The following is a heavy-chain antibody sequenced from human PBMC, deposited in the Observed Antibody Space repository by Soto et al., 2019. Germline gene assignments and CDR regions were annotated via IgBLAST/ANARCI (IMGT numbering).Heavy chain of an antibody. V-gene: IGHV1-69*13. CDR1: GGTFSSYA. J-gene: IGHJ4*02. Sequence: SVKVSCKASGGTFSSYAISWVRQAPGQGLEWMGGIIPIFGTANYAQKFQGRVTITADESTSTAYMELSSLRSEDTAVYYCARGYYVWGSYRYHFDYWGQGTLVTVSS. CDR2: IIPIFGTA. CDR3: ARGYYVWGSYRYHFDY. D-gene: IGHD3-16*02.